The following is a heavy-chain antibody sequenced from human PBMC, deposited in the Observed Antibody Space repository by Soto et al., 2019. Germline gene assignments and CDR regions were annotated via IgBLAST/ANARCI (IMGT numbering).Heavy chain of an antibody. Sequence: SVKVSCKASGGTFSSYAISWVRQAPGQGLEWMGGIIPIFGTANYAQKFQGRVTITADESTSTAYMELSSLRSEDTAVYYCARAKYYYDSSGYYYEVAHFDYWGQGTLVTVSS. J-gene: IGHJ4*02. CDR3: ARAKYYYDSSGYYYEVAHFDY. V-gene: IGHV1-69*13. CDR2: IIPIFGTA. CDR1: GGTFSSYA. D-gene: IGHD3-22*01.